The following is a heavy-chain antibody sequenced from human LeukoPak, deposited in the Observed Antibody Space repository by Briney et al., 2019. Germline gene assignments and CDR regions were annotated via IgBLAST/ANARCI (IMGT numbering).Heavy chain of an antibody. CDR2: MNPNSGNT. V-gene: IGHV1-8*02. CDR3: ARARLRNCDILTGYYGNAFDI. CDR1: GYTFTSYD. Sequence: ASVKVSCKASGYTFTSYDINWVRQATGQGLEWMGWMNPNSGNTGCAQKFQGRVTMTRNTSISTAYMELSSLRSEDTAVYYCARARLRNCDILTGYYGNAFDIWGQGTMVTVSS. D-gene: IGHD3-9*01. J-gene: IGHJ3*02.